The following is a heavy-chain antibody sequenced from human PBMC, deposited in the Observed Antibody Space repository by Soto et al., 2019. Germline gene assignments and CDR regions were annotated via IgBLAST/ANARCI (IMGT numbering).Heavy chain of an antibody. CDR1: GYTSTSYG. CDR2: ISAYNGNT. Sequence: ASVKVSCKASGYTSTSYGISWVRQAPGQGLEWMGWISAYNGNTNYAQKLQGRVTMTTDTSTSTAYMELRSLRSDDTAVYYCARDTRYSSSWYQPQIDYWGQGTLVTVSS. D-gene: IGHD6-13*01. J-gene: IGHJ4*02. CDR3: ARDTRYSSSWYQPQIDY. V-gene: IGHV1-18*01.